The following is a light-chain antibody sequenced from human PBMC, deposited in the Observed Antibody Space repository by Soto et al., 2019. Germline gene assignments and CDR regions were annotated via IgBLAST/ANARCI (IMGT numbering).Light chain of an antibody. V-gene: IGLV2-14*01. CDR2: DVS. CDR3: SSYTSSSTLV. CDR1: SSDVGGYNY. J-gene: IGLJ2*01. Sequence: QSALTQPASVSGSPGQSITISCTGTSSDVGGYNYVYWYQQHPGKAHKLMIYDVSNRPSGVSNRFSGSKSGNTASLTISGLQAEDEADYYCSSYTSSSTLVFGGGTKLTVL.